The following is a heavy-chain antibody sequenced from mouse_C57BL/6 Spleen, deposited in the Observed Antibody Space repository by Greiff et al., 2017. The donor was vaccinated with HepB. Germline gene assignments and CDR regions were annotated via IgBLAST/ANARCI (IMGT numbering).Heavy chain of an antibody. CDR2: IWRGGST. CDR3: AKNDRTGTYFDY. V-gene: IGHV2-5*01. D-gene: IGHD4-1*01. Sequence: QVQLQQSGPGLVQPSQCLSITCTASGFSFTSYGVHWVRQSPGKGLEWLGVIWRGGSTDYNAAFMSSLSITKENSKSQAFFKMNSLQADDTAIYYCAKNDRTGTYFDYWGQGTTLTVSS. J-gene: IGHJ2*01. CDR1: GFSFTSYG.